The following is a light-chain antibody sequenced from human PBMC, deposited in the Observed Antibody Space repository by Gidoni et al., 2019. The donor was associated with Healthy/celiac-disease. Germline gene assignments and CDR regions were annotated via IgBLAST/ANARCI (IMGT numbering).Light chain of an antibody. Sequence: QAVVTQEPSLTVSPGGTVTLTCGSSTGAVTSGHYPSWFQQKPGPAPRTLIYDTSNKHSWTPARFSGSLLGGKAALTLSGAQPEDEAEYYCLLSYSGARGVFGGGTKLTVL. CDR3: LLSYSGARGV. V-gene: IGLV7-46*01. J-gene: IGLJ3*02. CDR2: DTS. CDR1: TGAVTSGHY.